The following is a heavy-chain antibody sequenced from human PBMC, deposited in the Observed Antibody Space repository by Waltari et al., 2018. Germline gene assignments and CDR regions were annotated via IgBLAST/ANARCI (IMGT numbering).Heavy chain of an antibody. CDR2: IYWNDDK. D-gene: IGHD5-12*01. CDR1: GFSLSTSGVG. J-gene: IGHJ5*02. CDR3: AHRRHIVANRWFDP. Sequence: QITLQESGPTLVKPTQTLTLTCTFSGFSLSTSGVGVGWIRQPPGQALEWLSLIYWNDDKRYSPSLKSMLTITKDTSKNQVVLTMTNMDPVDTATYYFAHRRHIVANRWFDPWGQGTLVTVSS. V-gene: IGHV2-5*01.